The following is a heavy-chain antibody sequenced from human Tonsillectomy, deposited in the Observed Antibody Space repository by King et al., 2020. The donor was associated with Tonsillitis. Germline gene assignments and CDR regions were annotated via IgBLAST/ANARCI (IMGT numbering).Heavy chain of an antibody. Sequence: QLVQSGAEVKKPGASVKVSCKASGYTFTSYDINWVRRATGQGLEWMGWMNPNSGNTGYAHKFQGRVTMTRSTSINTAYLELSSLTSEDSAVYYCARYCTSTSCYYGMDVWGQGTTVTVSS. J-gene: IGHJ6*02. CDR2: MNPNSGNT. V-gene: IGHV1-8*01. D-gene: IGHD2-2*01. CDR3: ARYCTSTSCYYGMDV. CDR1: GYTFTSYD.